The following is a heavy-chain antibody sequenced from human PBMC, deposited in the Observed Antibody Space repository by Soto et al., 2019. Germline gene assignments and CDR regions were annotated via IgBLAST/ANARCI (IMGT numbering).Heavy chain of an antibody. Sequence: GGSLRLSCAASGFTFSDYYMSWIRQAPGKGLEWVSYISSSGSTIYYADSVKGRFTISRDNAKNSLYLQMNSLRAEDTAVYYCARDHDIVVVPAAMGYWGQGTLVTVSS. CDR1: GFTFSDYY. J-gene: IGHJ4*02. D-gene: IGHD2-2*01. CDR2: ISSSGSTI. V-gene: IGHV3-11*01. CDR3: ARDHDIVVVPAAMGY.